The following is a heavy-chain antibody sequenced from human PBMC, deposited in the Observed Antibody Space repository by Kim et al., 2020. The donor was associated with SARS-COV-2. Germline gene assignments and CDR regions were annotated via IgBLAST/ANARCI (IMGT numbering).Heavy chain of an antibody. CDR1: GFTFDDYA. Sequence: GGSLRLSCAASGFTFDDYAMHWVRQAPGKGLEWVSGISWNSGSIGYADSVKGRFTISRDNAKNSLYLQMNSLRAEDTALYYCAKDITPRYSSSGGSCYVYWGQGTLVTVSS. CDR3: AKDITPRYSSSGGSCYVY. CDR2: ISWNSGSI. V-gene: IGHV3-9*01. J-gene: IGHJ4*02. D-gene: IGHD2-15*01.